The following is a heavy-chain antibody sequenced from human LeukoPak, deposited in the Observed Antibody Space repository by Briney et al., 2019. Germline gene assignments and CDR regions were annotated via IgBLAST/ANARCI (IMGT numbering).Heavy chain of an antibody. CDR2: IKQDGSEK. Sequence: GGSLRLSCAASGFTFSSYAMSWVRQAPGKGLEWVANIKQDGSEKYYADSVKGRFTISRDNSKNTLYLQMNSLRAEDTAVYYCARDSGGIMVRGVIINYYYYGMDVWGQGTTVTVSS. D-gene: IGHD3-10*01. CDR1: GFTFSSYA. V-gene: IGHV3-7*01. J-gene: IGHJ6*02. CDR3: ARDSGGIMVRGVIINYYYYGMDV.